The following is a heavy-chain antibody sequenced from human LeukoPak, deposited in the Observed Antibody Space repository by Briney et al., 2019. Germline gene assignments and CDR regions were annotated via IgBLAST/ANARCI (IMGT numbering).Heavy chain of an antibody. D-gene: IGHD5-12*01. V-gene: IGHV4-59*01. Sequence: SETLSLTCSVSGASIRSYFWSWIRQSPGKGLEWIGYVYDNDISNFNPSLESRVTILVDRSKSQFSLKLRSVTAADTAVYYYARGLVLATDDAFDIWGPGTMVTVSS. J-gene: IGHJ3*02. CDR2: VYDNDIS. CDR1: GASIRSYF. CDR3: ARGLVLATDDAFDI.